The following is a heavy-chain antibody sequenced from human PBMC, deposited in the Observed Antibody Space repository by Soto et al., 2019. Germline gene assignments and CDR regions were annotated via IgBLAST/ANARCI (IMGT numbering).Heavy chain of an antibody. CDR1: GFSFSTYS. D-gene: IGHD1-26*01. J-gene: IGHJ4*02. V-gene: IGHV3-48*02. Sequence: EVQLVESGGGLVQPGGSLRLSCAASGFSFSTYSMTWVRQAPGKGLEWVANIRGTTSATYYADSVRGRFTISRDNARNSLFVQMNSRRDVDTAVYYCARDRTGQGRGSFSCAFWGQGTLVTVSS. CDR3: ARDRTGQGRGSFSCAF. CDR2: IRGTTSAT.